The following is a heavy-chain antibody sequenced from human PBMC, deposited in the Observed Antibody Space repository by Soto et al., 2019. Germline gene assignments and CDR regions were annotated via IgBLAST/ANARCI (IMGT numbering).Heavy chain of an antibody. D-gene: IGHD2-8*01. CDR3: ARVPSTHLGYCTNGVCSHFHY. CDR1: GYTFTSYD. V-gene: IGHV1-8*01. CDR2: MNPNSGNT. J-gene: IGHJ4*02. Sequence: QVQLVQSGAEVKKPGASVKVSCKASGYTFTSYDINWVRQATGQGLEWMGWMNPNSGNTGYPQKFQGRVTMTGTTSTSAAYMRLSSMRSEKTAVYYCARVPSTHLGYCTNGVCSHFHYSGQGTLVTDSS.